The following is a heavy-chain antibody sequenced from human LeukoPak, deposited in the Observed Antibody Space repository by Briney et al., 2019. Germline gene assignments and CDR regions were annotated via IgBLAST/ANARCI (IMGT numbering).Heavy chain of an antibody. V-gene: IGHV3-23*01. Sequence: GGSLRLSCAASGFTFSSFAMSWVRQVPGKGLEWVSAISGSGGSTYYADPVKGRFIISRDNSKNTLFLQMNSLRSEDTAVYYCARDSEGDVLLLIWGQGTMVTVSS. J-gene: IGHJ3*02. CDR3: ARDSEGDVLLLI. CDR2: ISGSGGST. CDR1: GFTFSSFA. D-gene: IGHD3-10*01.